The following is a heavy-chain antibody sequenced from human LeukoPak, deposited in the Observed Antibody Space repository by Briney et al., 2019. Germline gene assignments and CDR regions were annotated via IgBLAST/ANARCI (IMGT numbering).Heavy chain of an antibody. J-gene: IGHJ4*02. CDR1: GYTFTSYD. Sequence: ASVKVSCKASGYTFTSYDINWVRQATGQGLEWMGWMNPNSGNTGYAQKFQGRVTMTRNTSISTAYMELSSLRSEDTAVYYCARVRGYAGTEVDYWSQGTLVTVSS. V-gene: IGHV1-8*01. D-gene: IGHD3-10*01. CDR3: ARVRGYAGTEVDY. CDR2: MNPNSGNT.